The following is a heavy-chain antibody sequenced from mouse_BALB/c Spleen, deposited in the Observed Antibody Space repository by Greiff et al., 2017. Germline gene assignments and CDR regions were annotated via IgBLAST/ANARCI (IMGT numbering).Heavy chain of an antibody. CDR1: GYTFTSYW. CDR2: INPSTGYT. Sequence: QVHVMQSGAELAKPGASVKMSCKASGYTFTSYWMHWVKQRPGQGLEWIGYINPSTGYTEYSQKFKDKATLTADNSSSTAYMQLSSLTSEDSAVYYCARTRGSDDRAYYAMDYWGQGTSVTVSA. CDR3: ARTRGSDDRAYYAMDY. D-gene: IGHD2-12*01. V-gene: IGHV1-7*01. J-gene: IGHJ4*01.